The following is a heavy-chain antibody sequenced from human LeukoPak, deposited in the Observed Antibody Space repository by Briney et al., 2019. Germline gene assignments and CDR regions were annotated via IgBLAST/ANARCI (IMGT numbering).Heavy chain of an antibody. CDR3: ARDASSGRGYYFDY. CDR1: GGSISSYY. V-gene: IGHV4-59*01. D-gene: IGHD6-19*01. CDR2: IYYSGST. J-gene: IGHJ4*02. Sequence: PSETLSLTCTVSGGSISSYYGSWIRQPPGKGLEWIGYIYYSGSTNYNPSLKSRVTISVDTSKNQFSLKLSSVTAADTALYYCARDASSGRGYYFDYWGQGTLVTVSS.